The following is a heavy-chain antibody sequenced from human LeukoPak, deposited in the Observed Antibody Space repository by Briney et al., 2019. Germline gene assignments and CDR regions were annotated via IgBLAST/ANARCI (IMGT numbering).Heavy chain of an antibody. CDR2: IYYSGST. CDR1: GGSISSSSYY. Sequence: PSETLSLTCTVSGGSISSSSYYWGWIRQPPGKGLEWIGSIYYSGSTYYNPSLKGRVTISVDTSKNQFSLKLSSVTAADTAVYYCARQGVYYYDSSGYPDYWGQGTLVTVSS. CDR3: ARQGVYYYDSSGYPDY. V-gene: IGHV4-39*01. D-gene: IGHD3-22*01. J-gene: IGHJ4*02.